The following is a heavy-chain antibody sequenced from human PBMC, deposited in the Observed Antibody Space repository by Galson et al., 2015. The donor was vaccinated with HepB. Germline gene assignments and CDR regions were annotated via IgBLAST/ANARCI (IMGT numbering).Heavy chain of an antibody. J-gene: IGHJ6*02. Sequence: SLRLSCAASGFTFSSYSMNWVRQAPGKGLEWVSYISSSSSTIYYADSVRGRFTISRDNDKNSLYLQMNSLRDEDTAVYYCAREGDIVVVPAAIPWYYYYGMDVWGQGTTVTVSS. CDR1: GFTFSSYS. D-gene: IGHD2-2*02. V-gene: IGHV3-48*02. CDR3: AREGDIVVVPAAIPWYYYYGMDV. CDR2: ISSSSSTI.